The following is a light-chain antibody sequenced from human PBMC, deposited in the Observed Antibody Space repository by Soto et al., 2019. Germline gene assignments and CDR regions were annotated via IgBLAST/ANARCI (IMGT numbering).Light chain of an antibody. CDR3: QQYGSSPAT. CDR1: ESVRSSY. CDR2: GAS. Sequence: EIVLTQSPGTLSLSPGERATLSCRASESVRSSYLAWYQQKPGRAPRLLIYGASTRATGVPDRFTGSGSGTDFTLSVSRLEPEDFAVYFCQQYGSSPATFGQGTKVDIK. V-gene: IGKV3-20*01. J-gene: IGKJ1*01.